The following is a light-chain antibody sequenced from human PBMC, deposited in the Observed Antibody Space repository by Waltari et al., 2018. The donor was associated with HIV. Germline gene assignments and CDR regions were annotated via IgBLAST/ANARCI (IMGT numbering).Light chain of an antibody. CDR1: QSISSH. CDR3: QQLDSYPQIT. V-gene: IGKV1-9*01. J-gene: IGKJ4*01. CDR2: AAS. Sequence: DIQLTQSPSLLSVSVGDRVTITCRTSQSISSHLAWYQQKPGKAPKLLIYAASTLQSGVPSRFSGSGSGTEFTLTIDSLQPEDFATYYCQQLDSYPQITFGEGTKVEVK.